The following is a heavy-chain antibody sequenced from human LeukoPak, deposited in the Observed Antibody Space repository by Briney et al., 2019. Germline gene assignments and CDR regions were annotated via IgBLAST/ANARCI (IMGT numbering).Heavy chain of an antibody. D-gene: IGHD2-21*01. V-gene: IGHV3-49*04. J-gene: IGHJ6*03. CDR2: IRSKAYGGTT. Sequence: GGSLRLSCTASGFTFGDYAMSWVRQAPGKGLEWVGFIRSKAYGGTTEYAASVKGRFTISRDDSKSIAYLQMNSLKTEDTAVYYCTRERTSYCGGDCYSYYYYMDVWGKGTTVTVSS. CDR3: TRERTSYCGGDCYSYYYYMDV. CDR1: GFTFGDYA.